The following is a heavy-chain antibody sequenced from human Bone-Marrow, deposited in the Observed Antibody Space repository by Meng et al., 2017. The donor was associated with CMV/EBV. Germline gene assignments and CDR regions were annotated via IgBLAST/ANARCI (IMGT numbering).Heavy chain of an antibody. Sequence: ASVKVSCKASGYTFTGYYMHWVRQAPGQGLEWMGWINPNSGGTNYAQKFQGRVTMTRDTSISTAYMELSRLRSDDTAVYYCARGAVLRFLERLHYYYYYGMDVWGQGTTVTVSS. CDR1: GYTFTGYY. V-gene: IGHV1-2*02. CDR2: INPNSGGT. CDR3: ARGAVLRFLERLHYYYYYGMDV. D-gene: IGHD3-3*01. J-gene: IGHJ6*02.